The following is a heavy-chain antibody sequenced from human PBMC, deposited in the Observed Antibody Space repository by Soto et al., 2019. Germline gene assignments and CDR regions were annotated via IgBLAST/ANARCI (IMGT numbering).Heavy chain of an antibody. CDR3: AKISGSYYVSWFDP. V-gene: IGHV4-59*03. D-gene: IGHD1-26*01. CDR2: INDRGRT. CDR1: GGSSSSYY. J-gene: IGHJ5*02. Sequence: NPSETLSLTCTVSGGSSSSYYWSWIRQAPGKGLEWIGYINDRGRTNHNPSLKSRVTISVDTAKNQFSLKLSSVTAAGTAVYYCAKISGSYYVSWFDPWGQGTRVTVYS.